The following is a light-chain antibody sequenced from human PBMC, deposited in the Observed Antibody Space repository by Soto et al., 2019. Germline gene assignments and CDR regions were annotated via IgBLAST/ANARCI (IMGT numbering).Light chain of an antibody. CDR1: QSVTSY. V-gene: IGKV3-11*01. CDR3: HQRSNWPPT. Sequence: EIVLTQSPATLSFSQGERATLSCRASQSVTSYLAWYQQKPGQAPRLLIYDASNRATGIPARFSGSGSGTDFTLTISSLEPEDFAVYYCHQRSNWPPTFGQGTKVDIK. J-gene: IGKJ1*01. CDR2: DAS.